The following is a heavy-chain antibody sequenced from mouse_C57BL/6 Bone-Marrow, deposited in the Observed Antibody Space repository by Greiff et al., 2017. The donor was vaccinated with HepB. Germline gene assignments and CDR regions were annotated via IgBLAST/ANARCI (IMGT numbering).Heavy chain of an antibody. J-gene: IGHJ2*01. CDR3: ANYYYGSSYYFDD. CDR2: IHPNSGST. V-gene: IGHV1-64*01. Sequence: QVQLQQSGAELVKPGASVKLSCKASGYTFTSYWMHWVKQRPGQGLEWIGMIHPNSGSTNYNEKFKSKATLTVDKSSSTAYMQLSSLTSEDSAVYYCANYYYGSSYYFDDWGQGTTLTVSS. D-gene: IGHD1-1*01. CDR1: GYTFTSYW.